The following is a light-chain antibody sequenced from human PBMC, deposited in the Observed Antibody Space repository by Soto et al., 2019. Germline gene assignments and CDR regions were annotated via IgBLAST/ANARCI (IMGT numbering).Light chain of an antibody. J-gene: IGKJ1*01. Sequence: EIVMTQSPATLSVSPGERATLSCRASQSVSSNLAWYQQKPGQAPRLLIYGASTRATGIPARVSGSGSGTEFTLTISSLQSEDFAVYYWQQYTNWPPWTFGQGTKVEIK. CDR3: QQYTNWPPWT. CDR1: QSVSSN. CDR2: GAS. V-gene: IGKV3D-15*01.